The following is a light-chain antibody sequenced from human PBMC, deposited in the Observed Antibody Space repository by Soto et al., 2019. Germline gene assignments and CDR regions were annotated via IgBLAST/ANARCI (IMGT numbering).Light chain of an antibody. CDR3: QHCDSLPLT. Sequence: DIQMTQSPSSLSASLVYRFTISCQASQDISNSLNWYQQKPGKAPKLLIYDASNLETGVPSRFSGSGSGTDFTFTISSLQPEDIATYYCQHCDSLPLTFGQGTRLEIK. J-gene: IGKJ5*01. CDR1: QDISNS. CDR2: DAS. V-gene: IGKV1-33*01.